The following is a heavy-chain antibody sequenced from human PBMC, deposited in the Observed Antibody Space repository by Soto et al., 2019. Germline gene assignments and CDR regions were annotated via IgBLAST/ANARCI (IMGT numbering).Heavy chain of an antibody. V-gene: IGHV1-3*01. CDR2: INAGNGNT. J-gene: IGHJ5*02. CDR3: AREHYGNSAWFDP. Sequence: ASVKVSCKASGYTFTSYEMHWVRQAPGQRLEWMGWINAGNGNTKYSQRFQGRVTITRDTSASTAYMELSSLRSEDTAVYYCAREHYGNSAWFDPWGQGTLVTVSS. D-gene: IGHD3-10*01. CDR1: GYTFTSYE.